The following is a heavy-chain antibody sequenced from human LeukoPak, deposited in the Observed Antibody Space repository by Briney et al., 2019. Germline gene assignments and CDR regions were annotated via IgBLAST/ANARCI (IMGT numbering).Heavy chain of an antibody. CDR3: AREDCTNGVCYWRGYYYYGMDV. D-gene: IGHD2-8*01. J-gene: IGHJ6*02. Sequence: GGSLRLSCAASGFTFSSYSMNWVRQAPGKGLEWVSCISSSSSYIYYADSVKGRFTISRDNAKNSLYLQMNSLRAEDTAVYYCAREDCTNGVCYWRGYYYYGMDVWGQGTTVTVSS. CDR2: ISSSSSYI. V-gene: IGHV3-21*01. CDR1: GFTFSSYS.